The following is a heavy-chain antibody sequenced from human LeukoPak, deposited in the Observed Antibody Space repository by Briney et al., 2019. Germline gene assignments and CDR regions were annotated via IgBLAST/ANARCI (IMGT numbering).Heavy chain of an antibody. J-gene: IGHJ4*02. CDR1: GFTFSSYG. Sequence: GGSLRPSCAASGFTFSSYGMHWVRQAPGKGLEWVAFIRYDGSNKYYADSVKGRFTISRDNSKNTLYLQMNSLRAEDTAVYYCAKDTVVEMATILHYWGQGTLVTVSS. CDR2: IRYDGSNK. D-gene: IGHD5-24*01. V-gene: IGHV3-30*02. CDR3: AKDTVVEMATILHY.